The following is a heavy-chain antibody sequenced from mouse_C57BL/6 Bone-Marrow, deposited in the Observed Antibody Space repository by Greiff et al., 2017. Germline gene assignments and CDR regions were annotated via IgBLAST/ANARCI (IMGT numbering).Heavy chain of an antibody. CDR1: GFSLTSYG. D-gene: IGHD1-1*01. V-gene: IGHV2-2*01. CDR2: IWSGGST. Sequence: QVQLKQSGPGLVQPSQSLSITCTVSGFSLTSYGVHWVRQSPGKGLEWLGVIWSGGSTDYNAAFISRLSISKDNSKSQVFFKMNSLQADDTAIYYCARNYYGSSYMAYWGQGTLVTVSA. J-gene: IGHJ3*01. CDR3: ARNYYGSSYMAY.